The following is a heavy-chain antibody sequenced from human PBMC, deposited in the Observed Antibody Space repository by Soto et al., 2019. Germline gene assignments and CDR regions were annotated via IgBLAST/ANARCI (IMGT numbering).Heavy chain of an antibody. J-gene: IGHJ4*02. Sequence: QVQLQEWGPGLVKPSETLYLTCTVSGGSVTGGSYYWTWIRQPPGKGREWIGHIYYSGNTNYSPYLQGRVTISVDTSKNQFYLKLTSVTAADTAVYYCARGAISGLSGLIYQYWGQGTLVTVSA. V-gene: IGHV4-61*01. CDR3: ARGAISGLSGLIYQY. D-gene: IGHD6-19*01. CDR2: IYYSGNT. CDR1: GGSVTGGSYY.